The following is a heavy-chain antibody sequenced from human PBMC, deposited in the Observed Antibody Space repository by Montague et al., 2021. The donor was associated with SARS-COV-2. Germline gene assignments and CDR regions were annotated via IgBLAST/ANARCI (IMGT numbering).Heavy chain of an antibody. J-gene: IGHJ4*02. CDR2: PLFRSKWYN. CDR3: GRVFAPAGTFDF. D-gene: IGHD6-13*01. CDR1: GDSVATNRPT. V-gene: IGHV6-1*01. Sequence: CAISGDSVATNRPTSDWLRPSPSAHLQWLGSPLFRSKWYNDYAVSVKSRITINPDTSKNQFSLQLKSVTPKDTAIYFCGRVFAPAGTFDFWGQGTLVTVSS.